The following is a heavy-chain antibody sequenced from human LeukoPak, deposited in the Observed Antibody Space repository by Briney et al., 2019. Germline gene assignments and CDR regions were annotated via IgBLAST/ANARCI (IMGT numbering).Heavy chain of an antibody. CDR3: ARDRGPSGYFDY. Sequence: ASVKVSCTASGYTFTGYYMHWVRQAPGQGLEWMGWINPNSGGTHYAQKFQGRVTITRDTSISTAYMELSRLRSDDTAVYYCARDRGPSGYFDYWGQGTLVTVSS. J-gene: IGHJ4*02. CDR2: INPNSGGT. V-gene: IGHV1-2*02. CDR1: GYTFTGYY. D-gene: IGHD3/OR15-3a*01.